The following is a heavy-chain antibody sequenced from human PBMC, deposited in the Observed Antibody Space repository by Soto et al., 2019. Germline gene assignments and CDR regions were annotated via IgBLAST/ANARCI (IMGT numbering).Heavy chain of an antibody. Sequence: GGSLRLSCAASGFTFSSYSMNWVRQAPGKGLEWVSSISSSSSYIYYADSVKGRFTISRDNAKNSLYLQMNSLRAEDTAVYYCARGGYCSGGSCYRYYYYMDVWGKGTTVTVSS. CDR1: GFTFSSYS. D-gene: IGHD2-15*01. J-gene: IGHJ6*03. CDR2: ISSSSSYI. V-gene: IGHV3-21*01. CDR3: ARGGYCSGGSCYRYYYYMDV.